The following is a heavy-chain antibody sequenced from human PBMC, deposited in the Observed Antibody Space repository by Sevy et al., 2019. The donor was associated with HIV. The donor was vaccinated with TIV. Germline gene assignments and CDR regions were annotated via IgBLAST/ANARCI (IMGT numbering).Heavy chain of an antibody. CDR3: ARALGSSSWYGGYYFDY. V-gene: IGHV6-1*01. D-gene: IGHD6-13*01. CDR1: GDSVSSNSAA. J-gene: IGHJ4*02. Sequence: SQTLSLTCAISGDSVSSNSAAWNWIRQSPSRGLEWLGRTYYRSKWYNDYAVSVKSRITINPDTSKNQFSLRLNSVTPEDTAVYYCARALGSSSWYGGYYFDYWGQGTLVTVSS. CDR2: TYYRSKWYN.